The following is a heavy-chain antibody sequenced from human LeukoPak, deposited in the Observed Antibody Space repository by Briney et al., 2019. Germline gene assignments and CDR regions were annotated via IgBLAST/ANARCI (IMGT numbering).Heavy chain of an antibody. D-gene: IGHD1-26*01. Sequence: GGSLRLSCAASGFSFSDIGMTWVRQAPGKGLEWVSDISGGGGGRKQFADSVKGRFTISRDNSKNTLYLQMNSLRAEDTAVYYCAKDLVGATLYYFDYWGQGTLVTVSS. CDR3: AKDLVGATLYYFDY. CDR1: GFSFSDIG. CDR2: ISGGGGGRK. J-gene: IGHJ4*02. V-gene: IGHV3-23*01.